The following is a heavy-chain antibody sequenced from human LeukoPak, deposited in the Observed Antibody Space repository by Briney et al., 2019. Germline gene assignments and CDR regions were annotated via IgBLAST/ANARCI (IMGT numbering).Heavy chain of an antibody. V-gene: IGHV7-4-1*02. J-gene: IGHJ5*02. CDR3: ARDGYDILTGLVWFDP. CDR1: GYTFTSYA. Sequence: ASVKVFCKASGYTFTSYAMNWVRQAPGQGLEWMGWINTNTGNPTYAQGFTGRFVFSLDTSVSTAYLQISSLKAEDTAVYYCARDGYDILTGLVWFDPWGQGTLVTVSS. D-gene: IGHD3-9*01. CDR2: INTNTGNP.